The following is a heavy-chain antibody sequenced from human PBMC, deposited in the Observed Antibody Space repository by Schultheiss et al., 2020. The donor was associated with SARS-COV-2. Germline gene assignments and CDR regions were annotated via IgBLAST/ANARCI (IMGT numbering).Heavy chain of an antibody. V-gene: IGHV4-34*01. CDR3: ARGGQGQLVRWRGYYYMDV. CDR1: GGSISSYY. J-gene: IGHJ6*03. D-gene: IGHD6-6*01. CDR2: INHSGST. Sequence: SETLSLTCTVSGGSISSYYWSWIRQPAGKGLEWIGEINHSGSTNYNPSLKSRVTISVDTSKNQFSLKLSSVTAADTAVYYCARGGQGQLVRWRGYYYMDVWGKGTTVTVSS.